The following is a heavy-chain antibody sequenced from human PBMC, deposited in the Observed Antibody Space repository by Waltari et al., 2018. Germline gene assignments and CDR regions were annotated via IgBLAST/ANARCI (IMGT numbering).Heavy chain of an antibody. Sequence: SSSSYYWGWIRQPPGKGLEWIGSIYYSGSTYYNPSLKSRVTISVDTSKNQFSLKLSSVTAADTAVYYCARGPAVAGTSYYFDYWGQGTLVTVSS. CDR3: ARGPAVAGTSYYFDY. CDR2: IYYSGST. J-gene: IGHJ4*02. CDR1: SSSSYY. D-gene: IGHD6-19*01. V-gene: IGHV4-39*07.